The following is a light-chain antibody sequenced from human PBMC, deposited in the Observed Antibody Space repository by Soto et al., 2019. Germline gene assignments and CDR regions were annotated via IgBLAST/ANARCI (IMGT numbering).Light chain of an antibody. V-gene: IGLV1-40*01. CDR2: ANN. J-gene: IGLJ1*01. CDR1: ISNMGAGYD. Sequence: QSVLTQPPSVSGAPGQRVSISCTGSISNMGAGYDVHWYQHLPGTAPKLLIYANNNRPSGVPDRFSGSKSGTSASLAITGLQAEDEADYYCQSYDSSRSSIYVFGTGTKVTVL. CDR3: QSYDSSRSSIYV.